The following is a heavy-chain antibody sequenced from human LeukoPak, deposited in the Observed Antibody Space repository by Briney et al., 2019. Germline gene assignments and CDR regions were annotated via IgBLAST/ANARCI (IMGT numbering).Heavy chain of an antibody. V-gene: IGHV4-39*01. Sequence: SETLSLTCTVSGASISSGSYYGGWVRQPPGKGLEYIGTIFYSGSTYYNPSLKSRVTISVDTSKNQFSLKLSSVTAADTAVYYCTRLTFFTYYYDSSDYKGFYFDYWGQGTLVTVSS. CDR1: GASISSGSYY. D-gene: IGHD3-22*01. CDR3: TRLTFFTYYYDSSDYKGFYFDY. J-gene: IGHJ4*02. CDR2: IFYSGST.